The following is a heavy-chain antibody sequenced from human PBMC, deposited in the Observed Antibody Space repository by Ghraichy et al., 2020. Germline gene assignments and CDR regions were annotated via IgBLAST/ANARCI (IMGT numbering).Heavy chain of an antibody. Sequence: SETLSLTCAVYGGSFSGYYWSWIRQPPGKGLEWIGEINHSGSTNYNPSLKSRVTISVDTSKNQFSLKLSSVTAADTAVYYCARDGSSSDWFDPWGQGTLVTVSS. CDR1: GGSFSGYY. CDR2: INHSGST. J-gene: IGHJ5*02. V-gene: IGHV4-34*01. CDR3: ARDGSSSDWFDP. D-gene: IGHD6-6*01.